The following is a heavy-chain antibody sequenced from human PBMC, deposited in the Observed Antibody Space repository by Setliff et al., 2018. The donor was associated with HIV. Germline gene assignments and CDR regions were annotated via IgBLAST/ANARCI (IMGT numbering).Heavy chain of an antibody. Sequence: ASVKVSCKASGYTFTSYGISWVRQAPGQGLEWMGWISAYNGNTNYAQKLQGRVTMTTDTSASTAYMELRSLRSEDTAVYYCAREGTFRYYYYMDFWGKGTTVTVSS. V-gene: IGHV1-18*01. CDR1: GYTFTSYG. D-gene: IGHD3-16*01. J-gene: IGHJ6*03. CDR3: AREGTFRYYYYMDF. CDR2: ISAYNGNT.